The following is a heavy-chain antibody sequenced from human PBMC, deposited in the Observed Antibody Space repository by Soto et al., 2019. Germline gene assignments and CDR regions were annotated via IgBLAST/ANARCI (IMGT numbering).Heavy chain of an antibody. J-gene: IGHJ5*02. V-gene: IGHV1-18*01. CDR3: ARDSGYHAA. D-gene: IGHD5-12*01. Sequence: QVQLVQSGAEVKKPGASVKLSCKASGYAFASYGISWVRQAPGQGLEWMGWISGYDGQTNYAQNLQGRVTMTIDTSTRTTYMELRSLTSDDTAVYYCARDSGYHAAWGQGTLVTVSS. CDR1: GYAFASYG. CDR2: ISGYDGQT.